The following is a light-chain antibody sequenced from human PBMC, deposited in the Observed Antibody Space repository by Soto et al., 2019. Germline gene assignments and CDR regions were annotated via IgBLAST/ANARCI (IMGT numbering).Light chain of an antibody. CDR3: MQALQTPYT. J-gene: IGKJ5*01. V-gene: IGKV2-28*01. CDR2: LGS. Sequence: DLVMTQSPLSLPVNPGEPASISCRSSQSLLHSNGYNYLDWYLQKPGQSPQLLIYLGSNRASGVPDRFSGSGSGTDFTLGISRVEAEDVGLYYCMQALQTPYTFGQGTRLEIK. CDR1: QSLLHSNGYNY.